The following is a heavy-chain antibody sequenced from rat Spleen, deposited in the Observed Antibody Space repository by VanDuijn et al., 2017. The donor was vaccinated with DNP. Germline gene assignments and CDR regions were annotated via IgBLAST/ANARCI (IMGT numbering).Heavy chain of an antibody. D-gene: IGHD4-3*01. CDR3: ARRYNSGYFDY. CDR2: IWSGGNT. Sequence: QVQLKESGPGLVQPSQTLSLTCTVSGFSLTTYNVHWVRQPPGKGLEWMGVIWSGGNTDYNSALRPRLSIRRDTSKSQVFLKMNSLQPEDTGTYYCARRYNSGYFDYWGQGVKVTVSS. J-gene: IGHJ2*01. CDR1: GFSLTTYN. V-gene: IGHV2S13*01.